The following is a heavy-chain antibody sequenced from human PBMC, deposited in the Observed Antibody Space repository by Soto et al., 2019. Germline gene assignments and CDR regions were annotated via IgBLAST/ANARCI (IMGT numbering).Heavy chain of an antibody. CDR3: ARTEYSGSYYRDY. CDR2: IYSGGST. J-gene: IGHJ4*02. D-gene: IGHD1-26*01. CDR1: GFTVSSNY. V-gene: IGHV3-53*04. Sequence: GGSLRLSCAASGFTVSSNYMSWVRQAPGKGLEWVSVIYSGGSTYYADSVKGRFTISRHNSKNTLYLQMNSLRAEDTAVYYCARTEYSGSYYRDYWGQGTLVTVSS.